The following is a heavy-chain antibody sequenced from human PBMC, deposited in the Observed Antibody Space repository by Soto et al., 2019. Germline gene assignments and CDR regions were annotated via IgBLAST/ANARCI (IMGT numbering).Heavy chain of an antibody. CDR1: GGSISSSSYY. Sequence: TVSGGSISSSSYYWGWIRQPPGKGLEWIGSIYYSGSTYYNPSLKSRVTISVDTSKNQFSLKLSSVTAADTAVYYCARHVRIRRGTREYSSSSSAFDIWGQGTMVTVSS. CDR2: IYYSGST. CDR3: ARHVRIRRGTREYSSSSSAFDI. J-gene: IGHJ3*02. V-gene: IGHV4-39*01. D-gene: IGHD6-6*01.